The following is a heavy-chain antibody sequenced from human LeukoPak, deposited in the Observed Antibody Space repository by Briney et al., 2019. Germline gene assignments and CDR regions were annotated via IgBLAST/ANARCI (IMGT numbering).Heavy chain of an antibody. CDR2: INHSGST. V-gene: IGHV4-59*12. Sequence: KPSETLSLTCTVSGGSISSYYWSWIRQPPGKGLELIGDINHSGSTNYNPSLKSRVTISVDTSKNQFSLKLSSVTAADTAVYYCARGFGEVVPAAIGPYGMDVWGQGTTVTVSS. CDR3: ARGFGEVVPAAIGPYGMDV. J-gene: IGHJ6*02. D-gene: IGHD2-2*01. CDR1: GGSISSYY.